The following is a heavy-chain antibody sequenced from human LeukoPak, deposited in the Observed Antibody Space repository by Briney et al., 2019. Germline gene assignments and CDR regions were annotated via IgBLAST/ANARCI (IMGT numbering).Heavy chain of an antibody. D-gene: IGHD3-3*01. V-gene: IGHV1-2*02. CDR1: GYTFTGYY. Sequence: ASVKVSCKASGYTFTGYYMHWVRQAPGQGLEWMGWINPNSGGTNYAQKFQGRFTMTRDTSISTAYMELSRLRSDDTAVYYCARDDFWSGYPFDYWGQGTLVTVSS. J-gene: IGHJ4*02. CDR3: ARDDFWSGYPFDY. CDR2: INPNSGGT.